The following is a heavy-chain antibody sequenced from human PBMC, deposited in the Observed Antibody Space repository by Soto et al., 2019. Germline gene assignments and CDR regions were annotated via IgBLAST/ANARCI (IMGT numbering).Heavy chain of an antibody. Sequence: QVQLEQSAPEVKKPGASVKVSCKASGYTFTTYGISWVRQAPGQGLEWMGWINTHNGNTNYAQNLQGRVIMTADTSTSTAYMELRGLRSDDTAVYYCTREGSAPYYYYGMDAWGQGTTVTVSS. CDR3: TREGSAPYYYYGMDA. V-gene: IGHV1-18*01. J-gene: IGHJ6*02. D-gene: IGHD3-10*01. CDR1: GYTFTTYG. CDR2: INTHNGNT.